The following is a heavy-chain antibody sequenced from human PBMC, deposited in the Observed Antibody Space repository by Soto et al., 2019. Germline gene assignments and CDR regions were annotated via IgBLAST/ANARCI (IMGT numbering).Heavy chain of an antibody. CDR1: GFTFSSYS. CDR2: ISSSSSTI. V-gene: IGHV3-48*01. J-gene: IGHJ4*02. Sequence: EVQLVESGGGLVQPGGSLRLSCAASGFTFSSYSMNWVRQAPGKGLEWVSYISSSSSTIYYADSVKGRFTISRDNAKNSLYLQMNSLRAEDTAVYYCASANYYCSGGSCYPDYWGQGTLVTVSS. D-gene: IGHD2-15*01. CDR3: ASANYYCSGGSCYPDY.